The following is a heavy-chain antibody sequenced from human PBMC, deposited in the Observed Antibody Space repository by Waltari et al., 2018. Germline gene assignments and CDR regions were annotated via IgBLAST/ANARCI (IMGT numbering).Heavy chain of an antibody. CDR1: GYSISSCYY. J-gene: IGHJ3*02. Sequence: QVQLQESGPGLVKPSETLSLTCTVSGYSISSCYYCGWIRPPPGKGLEWIGSIYHSGSTYYNPSRKSRVTIAVDTSKNQFSLKLSSVTAADTAVYDCARPSRGYDWSDAFDIWGQGTMVTVSS. D-gene: IGHD5-12*01. V-gene: IGHV4-38-2*02. CDR3: ARPSRGYDWSDAFDI. CDR2: IYHSGST.